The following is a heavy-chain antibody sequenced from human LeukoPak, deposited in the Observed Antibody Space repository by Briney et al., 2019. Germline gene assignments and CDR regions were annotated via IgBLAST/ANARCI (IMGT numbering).Heavy chain of an antibody. CDR2: FRYSGSN. J-gene: IGHJ5*02. CDR3: ARRSSRNWFDP. Sequence: SETLSLTCTVSGDSINSGDYYWSWIRQSPGKGLEWIGYFRYSGSNYDNPSLKSRVRISVDTSRDQFSLKLSSVTAADTAVYYCARRSSRNWFDPWGQGTLVTVSS. CDR1: GDSINSGDYY. V-gene: IGHV4-30-4*01.